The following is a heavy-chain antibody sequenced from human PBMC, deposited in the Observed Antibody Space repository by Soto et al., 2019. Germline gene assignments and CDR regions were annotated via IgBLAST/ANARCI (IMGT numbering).Heavy chain of an antibody. CDR1: GGTFSSYA. J-gene: IGHJ5*02. Sequence: SVKVSCKASGGTFSSYAISWVRQAPGQGLEWMGGIIPIFGTANYARKFQGRVTITADESTSTAYMELSSLRSEDTAVYYCAGQRTRLNNWFDPWGQGTLVTVSS. V-gene: IGHV1-69*13. CDR2: IIPIFGTA. CDR3: AGQRTRLNNWFDP.